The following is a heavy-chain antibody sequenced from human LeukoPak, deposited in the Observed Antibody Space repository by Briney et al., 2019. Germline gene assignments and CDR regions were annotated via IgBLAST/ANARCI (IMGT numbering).Heavy chain of an antibody. Sequence: SVKVSCKASGGTFTNYAVKWRRQAPGQWLELMGGITPLFGTAKYAQKFQGRVTIIADESTSTAYMELSSLRSEDTAVYYCARDSSEIRSLIVHWGQGTLVTVSS. CDR1: GGTFTNYA. CDR3: ARDSSEIRSLIVH. CDR2: ITPLFGTA. V-gene: IGHV1-69*13. D-gene: IGHD1-14*01. J-gene: IGHJ1*01.